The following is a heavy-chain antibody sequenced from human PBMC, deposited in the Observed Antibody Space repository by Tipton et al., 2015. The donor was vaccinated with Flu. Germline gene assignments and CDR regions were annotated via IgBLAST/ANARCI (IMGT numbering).Heavy chain of an antibody. Sequence: TLSLTCTVSSGSIRSTNYFCAWIRQPPGKGLELIGSIYPSGTTYYNPSLKSRVTISVDTSKNQFSLRLSSVTAADTAVYYCARLSYYDVDLKNFYFDHWGQGALVTVSS. CDR2: IYPSGTT. CDR1: SGSIRSTNYF. D-gene: IGHD3-10*02. J-gene: IGHJ4*02. CDR3: ARLSYYDVDLKNFYFDH. V-gene: IGHV4-39*01.